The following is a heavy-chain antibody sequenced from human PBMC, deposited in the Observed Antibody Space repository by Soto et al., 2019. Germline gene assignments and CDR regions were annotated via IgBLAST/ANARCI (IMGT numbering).Heavy chain of an antibody. V-gene: IGHV1-69*08. CDR3: ARETVAAETPGY. CDR2: IIPGLGII. J-gene: IGHJ4*02. D-gene: IGHD2-2*01. CDR1: GGTFSSYT. Sequence: QVQLVQSGAEVKKPGSSVKVSCKASGGTFSSYTITWVRQAPGQGLEWMGRIIPGLGIINYAQKFQGRVTITADKSTSTAYMEVRSLRSEDTAVYYCARETVAAETPGYWGQGTLVTVSS.